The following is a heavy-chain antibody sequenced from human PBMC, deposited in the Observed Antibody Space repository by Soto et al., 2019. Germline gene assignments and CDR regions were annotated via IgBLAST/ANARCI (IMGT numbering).Heavy chain of an antibody. CDR2: VSFSGESK. Sequence: PGGSLRLSCAASGFTFSSHSMSWFRQAPGKGLEWVSVVSFSGESKYYADSVKGRFTIYRDNSKNTLYLQISSLNAEGTALYSCVKDSPSPVTTRIAEYFQDWGQGTLVTVS. V-gene: IGHV3-23*01. J-gene: IGHJ1*01. D-gene: IGHD4-17*01. CDR1: GFTFSSHS. CDR3: VKDSPSPVTTRIAEYFQD.